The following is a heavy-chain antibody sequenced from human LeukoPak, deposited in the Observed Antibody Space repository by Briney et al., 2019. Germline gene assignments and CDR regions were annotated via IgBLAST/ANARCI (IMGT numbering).Heavy chain of an antibody. D-gene: IGHD2-2*01. CDR2: INPNSGGT. J-gene: IGHJ5*02. Sequence: EASVKVSCKASGYTFTVYYMHWVRQAPGQGLEWMGWINPNSGGTNYAQKFQGRVTMTRDTSISTAYMELSRLRSDDTAVYYCARDAGYCSSTSCQGGWFDLWGQGTLVTVSS. CDR3: ARDAGYCSSTSCQGGWFDL. V-gene: IGHV1-2*02. CDR1: GYTFTVYY.